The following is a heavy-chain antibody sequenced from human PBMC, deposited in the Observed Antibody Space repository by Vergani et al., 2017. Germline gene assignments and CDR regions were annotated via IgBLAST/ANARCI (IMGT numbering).Heavy chain of an antibody. J-gene: IGHJ5*02. V-gene: IGHV3-30*02. CDR3: ARRIVVEPGIPRVDWLDP. Sequence: QVQLVESGGGVVQPGGSLRLSCAASGFTFNSYGMHWVRQAPGKGLEWVASIRSDESRRYYGDSMEGPFTISRDNSKNTLYLQMKSLRPEDTAVYYCARRIVVEPGIPRVDWLDPWGPGTLVTVSS. CDR2: IRSDESRR. CDR1: GFTFNSYG. D-gene: IGHD2-21*01.